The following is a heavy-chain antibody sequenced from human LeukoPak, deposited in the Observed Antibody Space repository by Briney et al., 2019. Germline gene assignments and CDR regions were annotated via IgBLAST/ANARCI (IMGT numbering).Heavy chain of an antibody. Sequence: GGSLRLSCAASGFTFSSYSMNWVRQAPGKGLEWVAYIGSSSSTIFYADSVKGRFTISRDNAKNSLYLQLNSLRAEDTAVYYCARVLHKRNYDSSDYYGSWGQGTLVTVSS. V-gene: IGHV3-48*01. CDR2: IGSSSSTI. J-gene: IGHJ5*02. CDR3: ARVLHKRNYDSSDYYGS. D-gene: IGHD3-22*01. CDR1: GFTFSSYS.